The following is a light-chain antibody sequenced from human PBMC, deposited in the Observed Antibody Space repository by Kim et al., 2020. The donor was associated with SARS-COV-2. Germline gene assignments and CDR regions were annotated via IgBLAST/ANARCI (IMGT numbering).Light chain of an antibody. CDR2: DAS. CDR1: QSVSSY. J-gene: IGKJ4*01. CDR3: QQRSNWPPALT. V-gene: IGKV3-11*01. Sequence: EIVLTQSPATLSLSPGERATLFCRASQSVSSYLAWYQQKPGQAPRLLIYDASNRATGIPARFSGSGSGTDFTLTISSLEPEDFAVYYCQQRSNWPPALTFGGGTKLEI.